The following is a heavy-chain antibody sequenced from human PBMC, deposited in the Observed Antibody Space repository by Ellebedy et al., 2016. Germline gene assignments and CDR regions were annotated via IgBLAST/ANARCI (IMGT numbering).Heavy chain of an antibody. Sequence: SETLSLTXAVYGGSFSDYYWSWIRQSPGKGLEWIGEINHSGSTKYNPSLKSRVTMSVDTSKIQFSLRLSSVTAADTAEYYCARGDGSGSLIDYWGQGTLVTVSS. J-gene: IGHJ4*02. D-gene: IGHD3-10*01. CDR1: GGSFSDYY. V-gene: IGHV4-34*01. CDR3: ARGDGSGSLIDY. CDR2: INHSGST.